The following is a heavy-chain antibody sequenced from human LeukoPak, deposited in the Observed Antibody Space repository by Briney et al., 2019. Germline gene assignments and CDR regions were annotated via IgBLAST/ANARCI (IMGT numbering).Heavy chain of an antibody. CDR1: GGSISSYY. J-gene: IGHJ4*02. V-gene: IGHV4-59*01. CDR3: ARESPLGMATIDY. CDR2: IYYSGST. Sequence: SETLSLTCTVSGGSISSYYWSWIRQPPGKGLEWIGYIYYSGSTNYNPSLKSRVTISVDTSKNQFSLKLSSVTAADTAVYYCARESPLGMATIDYWGQGTLVTVSS. D-gene: IGHD5-24*01.